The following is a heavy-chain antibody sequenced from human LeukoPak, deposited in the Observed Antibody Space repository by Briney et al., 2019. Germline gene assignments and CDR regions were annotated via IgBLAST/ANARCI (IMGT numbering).Heavy chain of an antibody. CDR2: IYYSGST. CDR1: GGSISSSSYY. V-gene: IGHV4-39*07. Sequence: SETLSLTCTVSGGSISSSSYYWGWIRQPPGKGLEWIGSIYYSGSTYHNPSLKSRVTISVDTSKNQFSLKLSSVTAADTAVYYCARSTIVLMVYALSDAFDIWGQGTMVTVSS. J-gene: IGHJ3*02. D-gene: IGHD2-8*01. CDR3: ARSTIVLMVYALSDAFDI.